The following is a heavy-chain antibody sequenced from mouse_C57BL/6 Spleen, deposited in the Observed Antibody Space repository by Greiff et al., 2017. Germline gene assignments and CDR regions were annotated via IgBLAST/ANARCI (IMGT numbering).Heavy chain of an antibody. J-gene: IGHJ4*01. Sequence: VQLQQPGAELVKPGASVKLSCKASGYTFTSYWMHWVKQRPGQGLEWIGMIHPNSGSTNYNEKFKSKATLTVDKSSSTAYMQLSSLTSEDSAVYYCARSYDGYPYYAMDYWGQGTSVTVSS. V-gene: IGHV1-64*01. D-gene: IGHD2-3*01. CDR1: GYTFTSYW. CDR3: ARSYDGYPYYAMDY. CDR2: IHPNSGST.